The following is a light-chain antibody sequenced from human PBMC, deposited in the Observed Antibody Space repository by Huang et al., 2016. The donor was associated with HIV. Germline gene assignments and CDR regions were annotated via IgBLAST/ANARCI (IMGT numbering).Light chain of an antibody. J-gene: IGKJ4*01. CDR1: QSLQNSNGYNY. CDR3: MQALQTSFT. Sequence: DIVMTQSPISLPVTPGQPASISCRSSQSLQNSNGYNYLDWYVQKPGQSPRRLIYMGSNRASGVPDRFSGRGSGTDFTLEISRVEAEDVGVYYCMQALQTSFTFGGGTKVEIK. CDR2: MGS. V-gene: IGKV2-28*01.